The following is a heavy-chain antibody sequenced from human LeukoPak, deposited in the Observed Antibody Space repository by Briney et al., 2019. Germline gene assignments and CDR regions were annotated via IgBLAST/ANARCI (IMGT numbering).Heavy chain of an antibody. CDR2: ISYDGSNK. Sequence: GGSLRLSCAASGFTFSSYGMHWVRQAPGKGLEWVAVISYDGSNKYCADSVKGRFTISRDNSKNTLYLQMNSLRAEDTAVYYCAKGVTSSVDWGQGTLVTVSS. V-gene: IGHV3-30*18. D-gene: IGHD4-17*01. CDR1: GFTFSSYG. CDR3: AKGVTSSVD. J-gene: IGHJ4*02.